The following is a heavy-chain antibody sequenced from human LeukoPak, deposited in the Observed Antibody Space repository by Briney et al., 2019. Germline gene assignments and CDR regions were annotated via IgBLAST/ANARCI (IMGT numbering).Heavy chain of an antibody. CDR1: GGSISSSSYY. Sequence: KASETLSPTSTVSGGSISSSSYYWGWIRQPPGKGLEWIGSIYYSGSTYYNPSLKSRVTISVDTSKNQFSLKLSSVTAADTAVYYCAYFGELSDNWFDPWGQGTLVTVSS. V-gene: IGHV4-39*07. CDR2: IYYSGST. D-gene: IGHD3-10*01. J-gene: IGHJ5*02. CDR3: AYFGELSDNWFDP.